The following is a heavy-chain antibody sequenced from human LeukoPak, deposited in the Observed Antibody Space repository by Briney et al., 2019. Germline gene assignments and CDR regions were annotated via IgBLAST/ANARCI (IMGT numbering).Heavy chain of an antibody. J-gene: IGHJ5*02. D-gene: IGHD2-8*02. CDR2: ISGYYGNT. V-gene: IGHV1-18*01. CDR3: ARGGNGYCTGPNCSKRSCFDP. CDR1: HYTFTSYG. Sequence: ASVKVSCKASHYTFTSYGINWVRQAPGQGLEWMGWISGYYGNTNYAQNFQGRVTMTTDTSTNTAYMYLRSLRSDDTAVYYCARGGNGYCTGPNCSKRSCFDPWGQGTLVTVSS.